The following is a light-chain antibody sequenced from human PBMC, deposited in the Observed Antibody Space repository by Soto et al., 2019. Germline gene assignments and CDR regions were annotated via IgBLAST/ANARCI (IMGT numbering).Light chain of an antibody. V-gene: IGKV1-9*01. CDR1: QDISSS. J-gene: IGKJ1*01. Sequence: VGERVSVALRSSQDISSSLAWYQQKPGKAPKLLIYAASTLQSGVPSYFSGSRSRPAFTTTIRSLQSEDHATQYCELHNSYPRTFGPGTKVDI. CDR3: ELHNSYPRT. CDR2: AAS.